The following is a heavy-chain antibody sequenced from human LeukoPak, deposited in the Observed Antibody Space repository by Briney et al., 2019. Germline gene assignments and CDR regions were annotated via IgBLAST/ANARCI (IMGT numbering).Heavy chain of an antibody. Sequence: ASVKVSCTASGYTFTSYGISWVRQAPGQGLEWMGWISAYSGNTNYAQKLQGRVTMTTDTSTSTAYMELRSLRSDDTAVYYCASHFVVGATRSFDYWGQGTLVTVSS. CDR3: ASHFVVGATRSFDY. D-gene: IGHD1-26*01. J-gene: IGHJ4*02. CDR1: GYTFTSYG. CDR2: ISAYSGNT. V-gene: IGHV1-18*01.